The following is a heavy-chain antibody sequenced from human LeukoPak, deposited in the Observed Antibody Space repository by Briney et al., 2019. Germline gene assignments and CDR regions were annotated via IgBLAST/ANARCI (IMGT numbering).Heavy chain of an antibody. CDR2: ISSSGSGGNT. D-gene: IGHD1-26*01. J-gene: IGHJ2*01. CDR1: GVTLSSYA. CDR3: AKDRMVGASYWYFDL. V-gene: IGHV3-23*01. Sequence: GGSLRLSCTASGVTLSSYAMSWARQAPGKGLEGVSGISSSGSGGNTYYADSVEGRFTFSRDSSKNPLFLHMNTLSADDTAIYYCAKDRMVGASYWYFDLWGRGTLVTVSS.